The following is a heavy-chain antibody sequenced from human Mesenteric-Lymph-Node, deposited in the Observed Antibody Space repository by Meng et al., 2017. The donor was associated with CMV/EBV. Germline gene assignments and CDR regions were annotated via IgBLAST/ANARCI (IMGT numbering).Heavy chain of an antibody. V-gene: IGHV3-11*04. J-gene: IGHJ6*02. CDR2: ITSSGKTI. Sequence: LTFSGYYMTWIRQAPGKGLEWISFITSSGKTIYYADSVKGRFTISRDNGKNSLYLQMNSLRGEDTAVYFCARGQENDYGLYYGMDVWGQGTTVTVSS. CDR1: LTFSGYY. D-gene: IGHD4-17*01. CDR3: ARGQENDYGLYYGMDV.